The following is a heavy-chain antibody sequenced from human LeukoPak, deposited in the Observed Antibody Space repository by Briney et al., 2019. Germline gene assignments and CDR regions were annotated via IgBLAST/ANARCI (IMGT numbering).Heavy chain of an antibody. CDR2: IYSGGGT. V-gene: IGHV3-53*05. CDR3: AKGRATAVANWYFGL. D-gene: IGHD5-18*01. J-gene: IGHJ2*01. CDR1: GFTVSSNY. Sequence: GGSLRLSCAASGFTVSSNYMSWVRQAPGKGLECVSVIYSGGGTYYGDSVKGRFTISRDKSKNTLYLQMNSLRPEDTAMYYCAKGRATAVANWYFGLWGRGTLVTVSS.